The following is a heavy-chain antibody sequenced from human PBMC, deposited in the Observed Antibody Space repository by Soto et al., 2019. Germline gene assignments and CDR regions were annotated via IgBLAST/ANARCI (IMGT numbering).Heavy chain of an antibody. CDR3: ARITGKGFLVY. V-gene: IGHV3-53*01. J-gene: IGHJ4*02. CDR1: GSAVSSNY. CDR2: LYGGGAT. D-gene: IGHD1-20*01. Sequence: LRLSCAVSGSAVSSNYMTWVRQAPGKGLEWISILYGGGATKFADSVKGRFTISKDNSQNTLFLHMNRLSAEDTAVYYCARITGKGFLVYWGQGTLVTVSS.